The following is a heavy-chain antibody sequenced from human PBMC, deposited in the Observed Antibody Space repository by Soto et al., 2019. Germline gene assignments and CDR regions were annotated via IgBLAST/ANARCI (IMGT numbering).Heavy chain of an antibody. CDR2: IYYSGST. V-gene: IGHV4-59*08. Sequence: SETLSLTCTVSGGSISSYYWSWIRQPPGKGLEWIGYIYYSGSTNYNPSLKSRVTISVDTSKNQFSLKLSSVTAADTAVYYCARQYYDILTGYQYYYMDVWGKGTTVTVS. J-gene: IGHJ6*03. D-gene: IGHD3-9*01. CDR1: GGSISSYY. CDR3: ARQYYDILTGYQYYYMDV.